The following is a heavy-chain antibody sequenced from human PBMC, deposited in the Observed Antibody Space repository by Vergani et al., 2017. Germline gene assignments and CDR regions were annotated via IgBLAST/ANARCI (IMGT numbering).Heavy chain of an antibody. CDR2: TDHTGRP. J-gene: IGHJ6*03. Sequence: QVQLQQWGGGLLKPSETLSLTCVVNGGSFTSYHWTRIRQSPGEGLEWVGDTDHTGRPDYNPSPKSRLTMSVDKSRNQFSLTLNSVTATDTAIYFCARVNTETNGHLYYYYYMDVWGQGTAVTVS. CDR3: ARVNTETNGHLYYYYYMDV. V-gene: IGHV4-34*01. D-gene: IGHD4-11*01. CDR1: GGSFTSYH.